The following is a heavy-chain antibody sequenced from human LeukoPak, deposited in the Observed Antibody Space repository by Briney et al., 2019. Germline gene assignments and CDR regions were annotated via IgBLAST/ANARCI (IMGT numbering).Heavy chain of an antibody. D-gene: IGHD3-10*01. Sequence: PGGSLRLSCAASGFTFSSYGMHWVRQAPGKGLEWVAFIRYDGSNKYYADSVKGRFTIFRDNSKNTLYLQMNSLRAEDTAVYFCARDDSLNYYGSGSPGYWGQGTLVTVSS. CDR3: ARDDSLNYYGSGSPGY. J-gene: IGHJ4*02. V-gene: IGHV3-30*02. CDR2: IRYDGSNK. CDR1: GFTFSSYG.